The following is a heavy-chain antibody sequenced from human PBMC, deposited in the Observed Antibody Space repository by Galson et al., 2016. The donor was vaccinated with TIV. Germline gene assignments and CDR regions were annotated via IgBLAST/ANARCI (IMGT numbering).Heavy chain of an antibody. CDR2: LIPMFGIT. Sequence: SVKVSCKASGVTFSSYAISWVRQAPGQWLEWMGGLIPMFGITNYAQRFQGRVTITADGSTSTAYMELSSLRSEDTAVYYCARSNSYNFYYMAVWGQGTTVTVSS. D-gene: IGHD2/OR15-2a*01. J-gene: IGHJ6*03. CDR1: GVTFSSYA. CDR3: ARSNSYNFYYMAV. V-gene: IGHV1-69*13.